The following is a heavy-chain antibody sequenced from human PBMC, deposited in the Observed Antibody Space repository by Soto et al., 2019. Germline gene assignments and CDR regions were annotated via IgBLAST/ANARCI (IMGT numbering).Heavy chain of an antibody. D-gene: IGHD3-10*01. J-gene: IGHJ4*02. Sequence: QVQLVESGGGVVQPGRSLRLSCAASGFTFSSYGMHWVRQAPGKGLEWVAVIWYDGSNKYYADSVKGRSTISRDNSQKTLYPQAKSLRDEETAVYYCARDNQRRGSGSYPFDYRGPGTLVNLSP. CDR3: ARDNQRRGSGSYPFDY. CDR1: GFTFSSYG. V-gene: IGHV3-33*01. CDR2: IWYDGSNK.